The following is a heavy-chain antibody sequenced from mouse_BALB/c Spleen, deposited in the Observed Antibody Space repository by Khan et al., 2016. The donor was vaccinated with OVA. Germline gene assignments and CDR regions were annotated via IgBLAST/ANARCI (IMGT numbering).Heavy chain of an antibody. Sequence: VQLQESGAELAKPGASVKLSCKASGYTFITYWIPWVKQRPGQGLEWIGNINPSTGYTEYKQNFKDKATLTADKSYITAYMQLSSLTSEGTTVCDWAIRSLWWGFVIWGQGTTLTVSS. D-gene: IGHD1-1*02. CDR3: AIRSLWWGFVI. CDR1: GYTFITYW. J-gene: IGHJ2*01. V-gene: IGHV1-7*01. CDR2: INPSTGYT.